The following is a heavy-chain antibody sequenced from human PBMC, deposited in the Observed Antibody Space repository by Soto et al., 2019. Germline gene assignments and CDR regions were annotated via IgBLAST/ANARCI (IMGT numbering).Heavy chain of an antibody. CDR3: AGEFRNCAGHCGLSAFDM. CDR1: GFIFSDYI. D-gene: IGHD2-21*02. Sequence: PVGSLRLTCAGSGFIFSDYILHWVRHPPGKGLEWVALIWSDGSSIHYPDSVRGRFTIARDYSKNSLHLQMRSLRVADAVLYYWAGEFRNCAGHCGLSAFDMWGQGTIGTVSS. V-gene: IGHV3-33*01. J-gene: IGHJ3*02. CDR2: IWSDGSSI.